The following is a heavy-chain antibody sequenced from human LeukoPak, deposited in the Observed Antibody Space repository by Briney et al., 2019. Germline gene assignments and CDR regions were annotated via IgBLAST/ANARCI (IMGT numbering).Heavy chain of an antibody. V-gene: IGHV3-23*01. CDR3: ARDHESSGYPTSDY. D-gene: IGHD3-22*01. CDR2: IKGSAEPT. Sequence: GGPLRLSCAASGFTFDDYAVLGVRRAPGEGREGVSTIKGSAEPTFYADSVEDGFTISRDNSKNTLSLQLKSLRAAETALYYCARDHESSGYPTSDYWGQRTLVTVSS. J-gene: IGHJ4*02. CDR1: GFTFDDYA.